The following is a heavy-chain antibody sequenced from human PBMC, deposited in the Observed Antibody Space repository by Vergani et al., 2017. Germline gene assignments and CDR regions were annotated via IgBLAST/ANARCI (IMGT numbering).Heavy chain of an antibody. D-gene: IGHD3-10*01. Sequence: QVQLVESGGGVVQPGRSLRLSCAASGFTFSSYGMHWVRQAPGKGLEWVAVISYDGSNKYYADSVKGRFTISRDHSKNTLYLQMNSLRAEDTAVYYCAKGSTDYYYYMDVWGKGTTVTVSS. V-gene: IGHV3-30*18. CDR2: ISYDGSNK. CDR1: GFTFSSYG. J-gene: IGHJ6*03. CDR3: AKGSTDYYYYMDV.